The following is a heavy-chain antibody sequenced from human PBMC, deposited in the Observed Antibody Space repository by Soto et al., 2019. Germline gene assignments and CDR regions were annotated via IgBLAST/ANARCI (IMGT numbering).Heavy chain of an antibody. CDR1: GFTFSSYA. J-gene: IGHJ1*01. D-gene: IGHD2-15*01. CDR2: ISYDGSNK. V-gene: IGHV3-30-3*01. CDR3: ARDFICSGGSCYGYFQR. Sequence: QVQLVESGGGVVQPGRSLRLSCAASGFTFSSYAMHWVRQAPGKGLEWVAVISYDGSNKYYADSVKGRFTISRDNSKNTLYLQMNSLRAEDTAVYYCARDFICSGGSCYGYFQRWGQGTLVTVSS.